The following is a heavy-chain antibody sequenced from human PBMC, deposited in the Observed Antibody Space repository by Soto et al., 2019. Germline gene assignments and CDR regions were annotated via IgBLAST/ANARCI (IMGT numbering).Heavy chain of an antibody. CDR3: ARVGPRRVAFDY. V-gene: IGHV4-59*01. Sequence: SETLSLTCTVSGGSISSYYWSWIRQPPGKGLEWIGYIYYSGSTNYNPSLKSRVTISVDTPKNQFSLKLSSVTAADTAVHYCARVGPRRVAFDYWGQGTLVTVSS. D-gene: IGHD2-15*01. CDR1: GGSISSYY. J-gene: IGHJ4*02. CDR2: IYYSGST.